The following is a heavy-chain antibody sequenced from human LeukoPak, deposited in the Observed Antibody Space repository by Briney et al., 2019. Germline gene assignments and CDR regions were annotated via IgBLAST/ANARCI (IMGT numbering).Heavy chain of an antibody. CDR1: GGSISSSSYY. CDR3: AREVGATTSFDY. J-gene: IGHJ4*02. D-gene: IGHD1-26*01. Sequence: SETLSLTCTVSGGSISSSSYYWGWVRQPPGKGLEWIGSIYYSGSTYYNPSLKSRVTISVDTSKNQFSLKLSSVTAADTAVYYCAREVGATTSFDYWGRGTPVTVSS. V-gene: IGHV4-39*07. CDR2: IYYSGST.